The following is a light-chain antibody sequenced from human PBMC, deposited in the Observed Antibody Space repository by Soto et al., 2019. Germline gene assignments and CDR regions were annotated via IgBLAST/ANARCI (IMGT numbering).Light chain of an antibody. V-gene: IGKV3-20*01. CDR2: GAS. CDR1: QSVSSSY. Sequence: EIVLTQAPGSLSLSPGERATLSCRASQSVSSSYLAWYQQKPGQAPRLLIYGASSRATGIPDRFSGSGSGTDFTLTISRLEPEDFAEYDCQQYGSSPEPFGQGTKVDIK. CDR3: QQYGSSPEP. J-gene: IGKJ1*01.